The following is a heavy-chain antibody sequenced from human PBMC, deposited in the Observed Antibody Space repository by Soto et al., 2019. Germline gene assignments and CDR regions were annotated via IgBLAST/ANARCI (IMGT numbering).Heavy chain of an antibody. J-gene: IGHJ6*02. Sequence: GGSLRLSCAASGFTFSSYSMNWVRQAPGKGLEWVSYISSSSSTIYYADSVKGRFTISRDNAKNSLYLQMNSLRDEDTAVYYCARDWVVMEWLLHYYYYGMDVWGQGTTVTVSS. CDR2: ISSSSSTI. V-gene: IGHV3-48*02. CDR1: GFTFSSYS. CDR3: ARDWVVMEWLLHYYYYGMDV. D-gene: IGHD3-3*01.